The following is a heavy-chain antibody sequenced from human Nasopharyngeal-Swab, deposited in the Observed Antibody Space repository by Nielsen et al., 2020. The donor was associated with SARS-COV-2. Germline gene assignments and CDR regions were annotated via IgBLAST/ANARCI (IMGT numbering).Heavy chain of an antibody. CDR1: GFTFSSYA. CDR2: ISSSGDNT. V-gene: IGHV3-23*01. D-gene: IGHD3-22*01. CDR3: ARGPGYYYDSSGSFPVY. Sequence: GESLKISCAASGFTFSSYAMTWVRQAPGKGLEWVSVISSSGDNTYYVGAVKGRFTISRDNSKNILYLQMNSLRAEGTAVYYCARGPGYYYDSSGSFPVYWGQGTLVTVSS. J-gene: IGHJ4*02.